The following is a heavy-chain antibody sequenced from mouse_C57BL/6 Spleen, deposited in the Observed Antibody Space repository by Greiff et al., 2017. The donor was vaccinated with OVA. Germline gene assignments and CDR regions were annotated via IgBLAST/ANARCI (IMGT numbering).Heavy chain of an antibody. CDR2: FYPGSGSI. D-gene: IGHD1-1*01. CDR1: GYTFTEYT. CDR3: ARHEEGITTVVAPYFDV. V-gene: IGHV1-62-2*01. Sequence: QVQLQQSGAELVKPGASVKLSCKASGYTFTEYTIHWVQQRSGQGLEWIGWFYPGSGSIKYNEKFKDKATLTADKSSSTVYMELSRLTSEDSAVYFCARHEEGITTVVAPYFDVWGTGTTVTVSS. J-gene: IGHJ1*03.